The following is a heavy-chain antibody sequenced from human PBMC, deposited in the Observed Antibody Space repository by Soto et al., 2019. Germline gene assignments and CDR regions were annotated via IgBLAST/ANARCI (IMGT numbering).Heavy chain of an antibody. CDR2: IYYSGST. CDR3: ARRDYGDFRIDY. D-gene: IGHD4-17*01. J-gene: IGHJ4*02. CDR1: GGSISSSSYY. V-gene: IGHV4-39*01. Sequence: SETLSLTCTVSGGSISSSSYYWGWIRQPPGKGLEWIGSIYYSGSTYYNPSLKNRVTISVETSKNQFSLKLSSVTAADTAVYYCARRDYGDFRIDYWGQGTLVTVSS.